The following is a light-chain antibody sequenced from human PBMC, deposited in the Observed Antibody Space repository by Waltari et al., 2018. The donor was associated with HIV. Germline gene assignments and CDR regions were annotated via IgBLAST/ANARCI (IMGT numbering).Light chain of an antibody. J-gene: IGKJ1*01. CDR3: QQYKISSPWT. V-gene: IGKV1-5*03. CDR2: KAS. CDR1: QNIDTW. Sequence: DIQMTQSPSTLSASVGDRVTITCRASQNIDTWLSWYQQKSGTAPKLLLYKASSLESGVPSRVSGSGSGTEFTLTISSLQPDDVATYYCQQYKISSPWTCGQGTKVDI.